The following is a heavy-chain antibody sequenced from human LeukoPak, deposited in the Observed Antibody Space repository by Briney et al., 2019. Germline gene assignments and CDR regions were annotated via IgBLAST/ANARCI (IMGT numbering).Heavy chain of an antibody. Sequence: SETLSPTCTVSGGPISSYYWSWIRQPPGKGLEWIAYIYNSGSTNYNPSLKSRVTISVDTSKNQFSLKLSSVTAADTAVYYCASSSTSDYDALDIWGQGTMVTVSS. D-gene: IGHD2-2*01. CDR3: ASSSTSDYDALDI. V-gene: IGHV4-59*08. J-gene: IGHJ3*02. CDR1: GGPISSYY. CDR2: IYNSGST.